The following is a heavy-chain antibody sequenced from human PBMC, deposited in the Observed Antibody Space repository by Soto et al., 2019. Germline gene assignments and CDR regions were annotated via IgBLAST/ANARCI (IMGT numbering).Heavy chain of an antibody. J-gene: IGHJ6*02. V-gene: IGHV6-1*01. Sequence: PSQTLSLTCAISGDSVSNNSAAWNWIRQSPSRGLEWLGRTYYRSKWYNDYAVSVKSRITINPDTSKNQFSLQLNSVTPEDTAVYYCARVFFIAAAGSRYYYYGMDVWGQGTTVTVSS. CDR2: TYYRSKWYN. D-gene: IGHD6-13*01. CDR1: GDSVSNNSAA. CDR3: ARVFFIAAAGSRYYYYGMDV.